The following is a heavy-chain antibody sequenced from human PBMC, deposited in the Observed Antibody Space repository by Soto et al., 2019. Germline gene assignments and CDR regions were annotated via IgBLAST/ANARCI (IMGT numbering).Heavy chain of an antibody. CDR2: IFSNDEK. D-gene: IGHD6-19*01. Sequence: HVTLKESGPVLVKPTETLTLTCTVSGFSLSNGKVGVSWIRQPPGKALEWLAHIFSNDEKSYRTSLKSRLTISEDTSTSQVVLTMPNVDPVDTATYYCARILFGRSVAGGYFYMDVWGKGTTVTVSS. CDR1: GFSLSNGKVG. V-gene: IGHV2-26*01. J-gene: IGHJ6*03. CDR3: ARILFGRSVAGGYFYMDV.